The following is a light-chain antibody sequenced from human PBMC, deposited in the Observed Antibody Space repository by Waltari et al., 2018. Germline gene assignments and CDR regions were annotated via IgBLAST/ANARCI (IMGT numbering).Light chain of an antibody. J-gene: IGKJ2*01. CDR2: GAS. V-gene: IGKV3-15*01. CDR1: QSVSSN. CDR3: QHSDT. Sequence: ELVMTQSPGTLSVSPGEKATLSCRASQSVSSNLAWYQQKPGQSPRLLIYGASTRATGIPARFSGSGSGTDFTLTISSLQSEDFAVYYCQHSDTFGQGTKLEIK.